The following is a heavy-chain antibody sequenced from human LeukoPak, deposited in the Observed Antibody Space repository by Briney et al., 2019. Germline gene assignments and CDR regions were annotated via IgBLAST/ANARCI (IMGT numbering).Heavy chain of an antibody. V-gene: IGHV4-61*02. Sequence: SQTLSLTCTVSGGSISSGGYYWSWIRQPAGKGLEWIGRMYTSGNTNYNPSLKSRATISVDTSKNQFSLELSSVTAADTAVYYCAKWSTAIHSLGAFDIWGQGTMVTVSS. CDR2: MYTSGNT. CDR3: AKWSTAIHSLGAFDI. D-gene: IGHD2-21*02. J-gene: IGHJ3*02. CDR1: GGSISSGGYY.